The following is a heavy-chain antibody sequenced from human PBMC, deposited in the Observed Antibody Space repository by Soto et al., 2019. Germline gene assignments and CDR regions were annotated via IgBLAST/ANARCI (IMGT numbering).Heavy chain of an antibody. CDR2: INAGNGNT. Sequence: ASVKVSCKASGYTFTSYAMHWVRQAPGQRLEWMGWINAGNGNTKYSQKFQGRVTITRDTSASTAYMELSSLRSEDTAVFYFARASYDFWSGYYRSGAFDIWGQGTMVTVSS. CDR3: ARASYDFWSGYYRSGAFDI. J-gene: IGHJ3*02. CDR1: GYTFTSYA. D-gene: IGHD3-3*01. V-gene: IGHV1-3*01.